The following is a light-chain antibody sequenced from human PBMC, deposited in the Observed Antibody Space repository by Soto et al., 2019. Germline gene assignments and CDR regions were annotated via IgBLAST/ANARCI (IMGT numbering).Light chain of an antibody. CDR3: QQRGNRPPWT. Sequence: EILFTQSPGTLSLSPVERATLSCRASQSVAANYLAWYQQKRGQAPRLLIYDASNRATGIPARFSGSGSGTDFTLTISSLEPEDVAVYYCQQRGNRPPWTFGQGTKVDIK. J-gene: IGKJ1*01. CDR1: QSVAANY. V-gene: IGKV3D-20*02. CDR2: DAS.